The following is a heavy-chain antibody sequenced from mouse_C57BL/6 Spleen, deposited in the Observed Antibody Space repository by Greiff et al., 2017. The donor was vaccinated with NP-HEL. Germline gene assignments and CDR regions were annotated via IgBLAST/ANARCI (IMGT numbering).Heavy chain of an antibody. Sequence: QVQLQQPGTELVKPGASVKLSCKASGYTFTSSWMHWVKQRPGPGLEWIGNINPSNGGTNYNEKCKSKATLTVYKSSSTAYMQLSSLTSEDSAVYYCARSTTVVAPYAMDYWGQGTSVTVSS. CDR2: INPSNGGT. D-gene: IGHD1-1*01. J-gene: IGHJ4*01. V-gene: IGHV1-53*01. CDR1: GYTFTSSW. CDR3: ARSTTVVAPYAMDY.